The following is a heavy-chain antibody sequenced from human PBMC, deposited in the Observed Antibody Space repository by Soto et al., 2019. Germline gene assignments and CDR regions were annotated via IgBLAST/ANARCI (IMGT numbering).Heavy chain of an antibody. CDR1: GGTFSSYT. CDR2: IIPIRGIA. D-gene: IGHD2-2*01. Sequence: QVQLVQSGAEVKKPGSSVKVSCKASGGTFSSYTISWVRQAPGQGLEWMGRIIPIRGIANYAQKFQGRVTITADKSTSTAYMELSSLRSEDTAVYYCASSLVVVPAAMDPWGQGTLVTVSS. V-gene: IGHV1-69*02. J-gene: IGHJ5*02. CDR3: ASSLVVVPAAMDP.